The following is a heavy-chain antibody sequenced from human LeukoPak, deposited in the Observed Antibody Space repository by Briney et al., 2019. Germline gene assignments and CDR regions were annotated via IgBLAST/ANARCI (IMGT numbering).Heavy chain of an antibody. V-gene: IGHV3-43*02. CDR2: ISRDGNST. CDR3: AKDHYSSGWYFDY. J-gene: IGHJ4*02. D-gene: IGHD6-19*01. Sequence: GGSLRLSCAASGSTFHDYAMHRVRQPPGKGLEWVSLISRDGNSTYYADSVKGRFTISRDNSKNTLYLQMNSLRAEDTAVYYCAKDHYSSGWYFDYWGQGTLVTVSS. CDR1: GSTFHDYA.